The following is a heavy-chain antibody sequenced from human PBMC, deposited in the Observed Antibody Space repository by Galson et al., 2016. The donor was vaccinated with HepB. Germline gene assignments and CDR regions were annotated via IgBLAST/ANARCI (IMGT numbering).Heavy chain of an antibody. CDR3: ARLSATYYVDN. CDR2: IHHSGSS. J-gene: IGHJ4*02. CDR1: GDSVISNNW. V-gene: IGHV4-4*02. Sequence: SETLSLTCAVSGDSVISNNWWSWVRQPPGKGLEWIGEIHHSGSSNYNPSLKGRVTMSVDKSKNQFSLRLTSVTVADAAVYYCARLSATYYVDNWGQGTLVTVSS.